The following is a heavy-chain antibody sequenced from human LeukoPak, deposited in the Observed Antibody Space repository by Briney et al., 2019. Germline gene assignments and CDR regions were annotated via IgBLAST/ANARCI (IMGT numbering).Heavy chain of an antibody. CDR1: GFTFSSYR. V-gene: IGHV3-7*01. D-gene: IGHD2-2*01. CDR3: ARGLGGCSSTSCYQDY. CDR2: IKQDGSEK. Sequence: GGSLRLSCAASGFTFSSYRMSWVRQAPGKGLEWVANIKQDGSEKYYVDSVKGRFTISRDNAKNSLYLQMNSLRAEDTAVYYCARGLGGCSSTSCYQDYWGQGTLVTVSS. J-gene: IGHJ4*02.